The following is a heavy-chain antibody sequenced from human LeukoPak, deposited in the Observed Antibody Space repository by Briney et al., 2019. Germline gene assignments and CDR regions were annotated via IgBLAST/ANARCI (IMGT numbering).Heavy chain of an antibody. J-gene: IGHJ4*02. V-gene: IGHV4-39*01. CDR3: ARRAPYDTQQVDY. Sequence: SETLSLACTVSGGSISGSSYYWGWIRQPPGKGLEWIGSIYYSGSTYYNPSLKSRVTISVDTSKNQFSLKLSSVTAADTAVYYCARRAPYDTQQVDYWGQGTLVTVSS. D-gene: IGHD3-9*01. CDR1: GGSISGSSYY. CDR2: IYYSGST.